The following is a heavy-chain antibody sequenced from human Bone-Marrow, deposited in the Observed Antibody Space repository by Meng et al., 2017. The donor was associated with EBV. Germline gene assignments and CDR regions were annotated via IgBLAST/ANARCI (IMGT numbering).Heavy chain of an antibody. J-gene: IGHJ4*02. CDR1: GCSISSGYS. CDR3: AAVYYSDSSEYDQFDN. D-gene: IGHD3-22*01. Sequence: LVRPEAGSGLVNPSQTLSLTCAVSGCSISSGYSWSWIRQPPGKGQEWSGYIYHSGHTYYNPTPKSRATLSVDNTKTEFTPKLRFMPDVDTAMYYCAAVYYSDSSEYDQFDNWGQGTLVTVSS. V-gene: IGHV4-30-2*01. CDR2: IYHSGHT.